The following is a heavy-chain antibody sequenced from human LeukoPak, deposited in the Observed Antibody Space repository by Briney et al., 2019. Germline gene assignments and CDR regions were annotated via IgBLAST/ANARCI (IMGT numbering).Heavy chain of an antibody. V-gene: IGHV3-23*01. CDR1: GFTFSSFA. Sequence: GGSLRLSCAASGFTFSSFAMTWVRQAPGKGLEWVSSISGSGGSTYYADSVQGRFTISRDNSKNTLYLQMNSLRAEDTAVYYCAKYLGSVTSFDDWGQGTLVTVSS. CDR2: ISGSGGST. D-gene: IGHD4-17*01. CDR3: AKYLGSVTSFDD. J-gene: IGHJ4*02.